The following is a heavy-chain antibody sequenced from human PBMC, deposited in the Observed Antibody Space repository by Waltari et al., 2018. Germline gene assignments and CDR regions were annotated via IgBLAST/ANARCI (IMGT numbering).Heavy chain of an antibody. D-gene: IGHD6-6*01. CDR1: GYTFTGYY. CDR2: INPNSGGT. CDR3: ARFEYSSSPGGGL. J-gene: IGHJ4*02. V-gene: IGHV1-2*06. Sequence: QVQLVQSGAEVKKPGASVTVSCKASGYTFTGYYMHWVRQAPGQGLEWMGRINPNSGGTNDAQKLQGRVTRTRDTSISTAYMELSRLRSDDTAVYYCARFEYSSSPGGGLWGQGTLGTVSS.